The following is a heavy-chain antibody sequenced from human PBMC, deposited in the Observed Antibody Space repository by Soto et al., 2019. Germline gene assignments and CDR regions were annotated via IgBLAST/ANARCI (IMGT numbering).Heavy chain of an antibody. Sequence: PSETLSLTCAVYGGSFSGYYWSWIRQPPGKGLEWIGEINHSGSTNYNPSLKSRVTISVDTSKNQFSLKLSSVTAADTAVYYCARDLDTGLGYWSQGTLVTVS. CDR1: GGSFSGYY. J-gene: IGHJ4*02. CDR3: ARDLDTGLGY. D-gene: IGHD5-18*01. V-gene: IGHV4-34*01. CDR2: INHSGST.